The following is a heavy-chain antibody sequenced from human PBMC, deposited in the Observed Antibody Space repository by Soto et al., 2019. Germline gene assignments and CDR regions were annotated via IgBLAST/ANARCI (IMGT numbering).Heavy chain of an antibody. CDR2: VYHSGRT. J-gene: IGHJ4*02. CDR3: ARGVNYYDSSGFYPRDY. CDR1: GYSITTGYY. V-gene: IGHV4-38-2*01. D-gene: IGHD3-22*01. Sequence: XETLSLTCAVSGYSITTGYYWGWVRRPPVKGLEWIGSVYHSGRTSYNPSLESRVTISVDTSKNQFSLRLSSVTAADTAVYYCARGVNYYDSSGFYPRDYWGQGILVTVSS.